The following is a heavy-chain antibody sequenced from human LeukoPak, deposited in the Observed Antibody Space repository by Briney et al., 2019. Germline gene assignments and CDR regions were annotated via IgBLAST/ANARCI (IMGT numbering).Heavy chain of an antibody. CDR1: GFSFPYG. Sequence: GGSLRLSCEASGFSFPYGMSWVRQAPGKGLEWVSGITNSGENTYYADSVKGRFTISRDNSKNSLYLQMNSLRAEDTAVYYCARSSGWYVRYFDYWGQGTLVTVSS. CDR2: ITNSGENT. CDR3: ARSSGWYVRYFDY. D-gene: IGHD6-19*01. V-gene: IGHV3-23*01. J-gene: IGHJ4*02.